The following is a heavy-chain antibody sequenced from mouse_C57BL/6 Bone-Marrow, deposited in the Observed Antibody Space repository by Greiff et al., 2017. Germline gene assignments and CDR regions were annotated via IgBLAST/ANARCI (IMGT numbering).Heavy chain of an antibody. CDR3: AVSTMVTEAWLAY. J-gene: IGHJ3*01. CDR2: IYPSDSET. D-gene: IGHD2-2*01. Sequence: VQLQQPGAELVRPGSSVKLSCKASGYTFTSYWMDWVKQRPGQGLEWIGNIYPSDSETNYNQKFKDKATLTVDKSSSTAYMQLSSLTSEDSAVYYCAVSTMVTEAWLAYWGQGTRVTGSA. V-gene: IGHV1-61*01. CDR1: GYTFTSYW.